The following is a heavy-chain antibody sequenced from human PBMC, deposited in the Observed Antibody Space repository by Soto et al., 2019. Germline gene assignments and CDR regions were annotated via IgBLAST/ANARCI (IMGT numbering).Heavy chain of an antibody. V-gene: IGHV3-33*01. J-gene: IGHJ4*02. Sequence: QVQLVESGGGVVQPGRSLSLSCAASGFTFSSDGMHWVRQAPGKGLERVAVIWYDGSNKYYADSVKGRFTSSRDNSKNSLYSQMSSLGAEATAVYYCARDHGAFWVEREYCFDYWGQGTLVTVSS. CDR2: IWYDGSNK. D-gene: IGHD1-26*01. CDR3: ARDHGAFWVEREYCFDY. CDR1: GFTFSSDG.